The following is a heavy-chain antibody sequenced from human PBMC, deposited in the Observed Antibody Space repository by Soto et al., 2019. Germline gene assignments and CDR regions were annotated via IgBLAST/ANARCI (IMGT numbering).Heavy chain of an antibody. CDR3: ARAGYSRYGGMDV. J-gene: IGHJ6*02. Sequence: SETLSLTCAVLGGSFSGYYWSWIRQPPGKGLEWIGEINHSGSTNYNPSLKSRVTISVDTSKNQLSLKLSSVTAADTAVYYCARAGYSRYGGMDVWGQGTTVTVS. V-gene: IGHV4-34*01. D-gene: IGHD6-13*01. CDR1: GGSFSGYY. CDR2: INHSGST.